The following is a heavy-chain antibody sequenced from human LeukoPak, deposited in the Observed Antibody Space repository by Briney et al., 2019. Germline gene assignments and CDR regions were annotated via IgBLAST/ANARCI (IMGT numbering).Heavy chain of an antibody. CDR3: ARTYDSSGYQRDLDY. V-gene: IGHV3-21*01. J-gene: IGHJ4*02. CDR2: ISSSSSYI. Sequence: GGSLRLSCAASGFTFSSYSMNWVRQAPGKGLEWVSSISSSSSYIYYADSVKGRFTISRDNAKNSLYLQMNSLRAEDTAVYYCARTYDSSGYQRDLDYWGQGTLVTVSS. CDR1: GFTFSSYS. D-gene: IGHD3-22*01.